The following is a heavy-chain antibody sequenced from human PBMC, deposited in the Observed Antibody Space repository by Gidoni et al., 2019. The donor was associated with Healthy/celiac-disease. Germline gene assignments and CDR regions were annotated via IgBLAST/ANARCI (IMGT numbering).Heavy chain of an antibody. D-gene: IGHD6-19*01. CDR2: ISGSGGCT. J-gene: IGHJ4*02. CDR1: GFTVSSYA. Sequence: EVHLLEAGGGWVQPGGSLGLSWAASGFTVSSYAMSWVRQAPGKGLGWVSAISGSGGCTYYADSVKGLFTISRDNSKNTLYLQMNSLRAEDTAVYYCAKVGPGIAVAVHFDYWGQGTLVTVSS. V-gene: IGHV3-23*01. CDR3: AKVGPGIAVAVHFDY.